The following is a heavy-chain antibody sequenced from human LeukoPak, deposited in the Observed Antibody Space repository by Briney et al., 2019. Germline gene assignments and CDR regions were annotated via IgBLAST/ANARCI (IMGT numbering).Heavy chain of an antibody. CDR1: GGSFSGYY. Sequence: SPETLSLTCAVYGGSFSGYYWSWIRQPPGKGLEWIGEINHSGSTNYNPSLKSRVTISVDTSKNQFSLKLSSVTAADTAVYYCARVFTQLWFFHYWGQGTLVTVSS. J-gene: IGHJ4*02. CDR2: INHSGST. CDR3: ARVFTQLWFFHY. D-gene: IGHD5-18*01. V-gene: IGHV4-34*09.